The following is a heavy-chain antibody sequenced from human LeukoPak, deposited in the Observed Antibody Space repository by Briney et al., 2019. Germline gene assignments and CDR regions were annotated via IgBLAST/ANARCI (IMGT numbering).Heavy chain of an antibody. CDR3: ARVRYYGSGSCPFDS. J-gene: IGHJ4*02. Sequence: SETLSLTCAVYGGSFSGYYWSWIRQPPGKGREWIGEIKHSGSTNYNPSLRSRATISVDTSKTQFSLKLSSVTAADTAVYYCARVRYYGSGSCPFDSWGQGTLVTVSS. CDR1: GGSFSGYY. D-gene: IGHD3-10*01. CDR2: IKHSGST. V-gene: IGHV4-34*01.